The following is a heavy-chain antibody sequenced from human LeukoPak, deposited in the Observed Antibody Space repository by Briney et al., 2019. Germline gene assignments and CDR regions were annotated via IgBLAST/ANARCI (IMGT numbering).Heavy chain of an antibody. CDR1: GFTFSSYG. V-gene: IGHV3-33*01. D-gene: IGHD1-1*01. CDR3: AREIQGRLDY. Sequence: GGSLRLSCAASGFTFSSYGMHWVRQAPGKGLEWVAVIWYVGSNKYYADSVKGRFTISRDNSKNTLYLQMNSLRAEDTAVYYCAREIQGRLDYWGRGTLVTVSS. CDR2: IWYVGSNK. J-gene: IGHJ4*02.